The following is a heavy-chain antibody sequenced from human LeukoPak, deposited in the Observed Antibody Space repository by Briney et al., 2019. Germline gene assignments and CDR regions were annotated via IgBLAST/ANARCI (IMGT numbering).Heavy chain of an antibody. CDR2: INPNSGGT. D-gene: IGHD3-3*01. CDR3: ARTPAFWSGYYHFEY. J-gene: IGHJ4*02. Sequence: ASVKVSCKASGDTLTGNYMHWVRQAPGQGLEWMGRINPNSGGTMFAQKFQDRVTMTRDTSLSAVYMELNRLRSDDTVVYFCARTPAFWSGYYHFEYWGQGTLVTVSS. CDR1: GDTLTGNY. V-gene: IGHV1-2*05.